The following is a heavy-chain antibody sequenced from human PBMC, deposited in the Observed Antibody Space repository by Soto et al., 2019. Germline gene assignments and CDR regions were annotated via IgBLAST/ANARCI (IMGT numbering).Heavy chain of an antibody. Sequence: QVQLVESGGIVVQPGRSLRLSCAASGFTFSNSGMHWVRQAPGKGLEWVAVISFDGNTQFYADSVKGRFSISRDNSKNTLYLDMNSLRADDAAVYYFTGQIASGHWGQGTLVTVSS. CDR2: ISFDGNTQ. V-gene: IGHV3-30*03. CDR3: TGQIASGH. J-gene: IGHJ4*02. D-gene: IGHD2-8*02. CDR1: GFTFSNSG.